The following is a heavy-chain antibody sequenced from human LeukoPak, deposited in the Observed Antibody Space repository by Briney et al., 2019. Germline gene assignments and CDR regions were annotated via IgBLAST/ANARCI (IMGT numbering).Heavy chain of an antibody. J-gene: IGHJ5*02. D-gene: IGHD3-3*01. Sequence: KPSETLSLTCTVSGGSISSYYWSWIRQPPGKGLEWIGYIYTSGSTNYNPSLKSRVTISVDTSKNQFSLKLSSVTAADTAVYYCARLYRAGITISGRKAWFDPWGQGTLVTVSS. CDR1: GGSISSYY. CDR3: ARLYRAGITISGRKAWFDP. V-gene: IGHV4-4*09. CDR2: IYTSGST.